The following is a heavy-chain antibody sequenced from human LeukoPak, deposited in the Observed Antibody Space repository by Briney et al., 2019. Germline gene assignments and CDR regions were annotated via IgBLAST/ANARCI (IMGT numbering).Heavy chain of an antibody. CDR2: INHSGST. J-gene: IGHJ4*02. Sequence: PSETLSLTCAVYGGSFSGYYWSWIRQPPGKGLEWIGEINHSGSTNYNPSLKSRVTISVDTSKNQFSLKLSSVTAADTAVYYCARAQADFWSGYTQAVFDYWGQGTLVTVSS. CDR1: GGSFSGYY. CDR3: ARAQADFWSGYTQAVFDY. D-gene: IGHD3-3*01. V-gene: IGHV4-34*01.